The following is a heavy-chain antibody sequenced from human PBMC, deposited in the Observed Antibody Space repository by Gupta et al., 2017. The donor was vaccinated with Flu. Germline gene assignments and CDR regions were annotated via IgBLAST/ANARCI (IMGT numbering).Heavy chain of an antibody. V-gene: IGHV3-7*01. D-gene: IGHD5-12*01. CDR2: GSVK. J-gene: IGHJ4*02. CDR3: ARDRAYIELAY. Sequence: GSVKHCVDSVKARFTILSDNAKNSLYLHMHSLRAEDTAVYFCARDRAYIELAYWGQGTLVTVSS.